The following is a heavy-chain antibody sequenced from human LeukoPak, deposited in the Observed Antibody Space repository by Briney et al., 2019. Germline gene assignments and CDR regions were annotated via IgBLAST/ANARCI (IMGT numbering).Heavy chain of an antibody. Sequence: SETLSLTCAVYGGSFSGYYWSWIRQPPGKGLEWIGEINHSGSTNYNPSLKSRVTISVDPSKNQFSLKLSSVTAADTAVYYCARLYYYYYMDVWGKGTTVTVSS. CDR2: INHSGST. CDR1: GGSFSGYY. J-gene: IGHJ6*03. V-gene: IGHV4-34*01. CDR3: ARLYYYYYMDV.